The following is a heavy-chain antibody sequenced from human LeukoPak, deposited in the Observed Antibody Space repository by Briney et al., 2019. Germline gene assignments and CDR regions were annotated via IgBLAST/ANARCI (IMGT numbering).Heavy chain of an antibody. J-gene: IGHJ4*02. CDR3: ARGLGTYDSSELTWPMISF. Sequence: ASVKVSCKASGYTFTSYEINWVRQAPGQGIEWLGWMNPDSGDTAYVQKFQGRITMTRSTSISTAYMELSSLRSEDTAVYYCARGLGTYDSSELTWPMISFWGQGTLATVSS. CDR2: MNPDSGDT. V-gene: IGHV1-8*01. CDR1: GYTFTSYE. D-gene: IGHD3-22*01.